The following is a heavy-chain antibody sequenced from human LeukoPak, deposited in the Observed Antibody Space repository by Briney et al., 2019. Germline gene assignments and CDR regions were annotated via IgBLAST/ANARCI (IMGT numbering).Heavy chain of an antibody. D-gene: IGHD5-12*01. J-gene: IGHJ4*02. CDR1: GGSISSYY. V-gene: IGHV4-59*01. CDR2: IYSSGST. CDR3: ARSGYDYSEVDY. Sequence: SETLSLTCTVSGGSISSYYWSWIRQPPGKGLEWIWHIYSSGSTNYNPSLKSRVIISVDTSKNQFSLKLSSVTAADTAVYYCARSGYDYSEVDYWGQGTLVTVSS.